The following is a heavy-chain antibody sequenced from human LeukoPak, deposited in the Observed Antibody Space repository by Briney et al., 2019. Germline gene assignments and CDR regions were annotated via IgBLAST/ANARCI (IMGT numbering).Heavy chain of an antibody. Sequence: TGGSLRLSCAASGFTFSSYAMSWVRQAPGKGLEWVSAISGSGGCTYYADSVKGRFTISRDNSKNTLYLQMNSLRAEDTAVYYCAKAEYYDSSGYYSAVSYYFDYWGQGTLVTVSS. V-gene: IGHV3-23*01. CDR3: AKAEYYDSSGYYSAVSYYFDY. CDR2: ISGSGGCT. CDR1: GFTFSSYA. D-gene: IGHD3-22*01. J-gene: IGHJ4*02.